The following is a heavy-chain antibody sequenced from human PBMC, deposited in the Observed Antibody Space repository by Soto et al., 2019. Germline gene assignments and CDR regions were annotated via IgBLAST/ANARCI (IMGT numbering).Heavy chain of an antibody. CDR2: ISNSGNT. D-gene: IGHD1-26*01. V-gene: IGHV4-59*01. CDR3: ARDSAVGATKRGFEY. J-gene: IGHJ4*02. Sequence: QVQLQESGPGLVRPSETLSLSCSVSGGSIRGYYWSWIRQAPGKGLEWIGFISNSGNTNYNPSLKSRVSISVDTSKNQVSLNLRSVTATDTAVYYCARDSAVGATKRGFEYWGQGTLVTVSS. CDR1: GGSIRGYY.